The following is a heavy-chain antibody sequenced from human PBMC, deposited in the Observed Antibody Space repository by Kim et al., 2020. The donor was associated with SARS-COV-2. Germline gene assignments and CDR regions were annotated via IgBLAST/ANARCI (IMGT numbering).Heavy chain of an antibody. D-gene: IGHD6-19*01. CDR2: T. Sequence: TNYAQKLQGRVTMTTDTSTSTAYMELRSLRSDDTAVYYCARRGSSGWYFYWGQGTLVTVSS. CDR3: ARRGSSGWYFY. J-gene: IGHJ4*02. V-gene: IGHV1-18*01.